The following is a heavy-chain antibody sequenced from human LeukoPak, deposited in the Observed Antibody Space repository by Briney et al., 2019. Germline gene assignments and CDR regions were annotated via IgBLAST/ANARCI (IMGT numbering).Heavy chain of an antibody. J-gene: IGHJ4*02. CDR1: GYSISNGFY. V-gene: IGHV4-38-2*01. D-gene: IGHD3-16*01. CDR2: IHHSGAT. Sequence: SETLSLTCAVSGYSISNGFYWGWIRQPPGKGLEYIGSIHHSGATYYNPSLKSRLTISVDTSMNQFSLKLSSVTAADTAMYYCAREYDYVWIFWGQGTLVTVSS. CDR3: AREYDYVWIF.